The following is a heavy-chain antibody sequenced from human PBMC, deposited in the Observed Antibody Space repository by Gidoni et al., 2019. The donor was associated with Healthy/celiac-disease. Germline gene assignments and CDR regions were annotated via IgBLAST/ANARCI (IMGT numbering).Heavy chain of an antibody. CDR2: ISYDGSNK. V-gene: IGHV3-30*18. J-gene: IGHJ4*02. CDR3: AKVSENTATIDY. CDR1: GFTFSSYG. Sequence: QVQLVESGGGVVQPGRSLRLSCAASGFTFSSYGMHWVRQAPGKGLEWVAVISYDGSNKYYADSVKGRFTISRDNSKNTLYLQMNSLRAEDTAVYYCAKVSENTATIDYWGQGTLVTVSS. D-gene: IGHD5-18*01.